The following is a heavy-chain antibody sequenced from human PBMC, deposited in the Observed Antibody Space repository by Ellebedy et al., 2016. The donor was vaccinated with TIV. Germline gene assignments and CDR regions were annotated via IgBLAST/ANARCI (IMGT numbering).Heavy chain of an antibody. Sequence: GESLKISCAASGFTLSDYWMHWVRQAPRNGLVWVSRINNDGTTQTYADSVRGRFTISRDNAKNTLYLQMHRLRAEDTAVYYCARAVRGWPYWYFDLWGRGTLVTVSS. CDR2: INNDGTTQ. D-gene: IGHD6-19*01. CDR1: GFTLSDYW. V-gene: IGHV3-74*01. J-gene: IGHJ2*01. CDR3: ARAVRGWPYWYFDL.